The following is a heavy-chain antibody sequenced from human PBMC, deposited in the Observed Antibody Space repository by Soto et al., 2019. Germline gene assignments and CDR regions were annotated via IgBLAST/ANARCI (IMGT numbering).Heavy chain of an antibody. CDR2: IRAYNGNT. Sequence: QVQLVQSGAEVKKPGASVKVSCKASGYTFTSYGISWVRQAPGEGLERRGWIRAYNGNTNYAQKLQGRVTITTDTSTSTAYMELRSLGSDDTAVYYCARDLPTMDVWGQGTTVTVSS. CDR3: ARDLPTMDV. V-gene: IGHV1-18*01. CDR1: GYTFTSYG. J-gene: IGHJ6*02.